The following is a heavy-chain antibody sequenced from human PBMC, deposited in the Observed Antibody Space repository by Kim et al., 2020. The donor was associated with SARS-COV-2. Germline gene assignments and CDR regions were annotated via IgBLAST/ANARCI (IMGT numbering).Heavy chain of an antibody. J-gene: IGHJ4*02. CDR1: GGSFSDQY. Sequence: SETLSLTCSVSGGSFSDQYWSWIRQLPGKGLDYIGYIYSSGSTNYNPSLKSRVTVSLDTSKKQFSLRLTSVTDADTAVYYCARGSGTWLGGVSFDSWGQGTQVTVSS. V-gene: IGHV4-59*11. CDR3: ARGSGTWLGGVSFDS. CDR2: IYSSGST. D-gene: IGHD6-19*01.